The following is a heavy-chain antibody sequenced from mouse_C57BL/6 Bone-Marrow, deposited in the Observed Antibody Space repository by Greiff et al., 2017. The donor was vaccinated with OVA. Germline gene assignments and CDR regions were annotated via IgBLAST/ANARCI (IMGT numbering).Heavy chain of an antibody. Sequence: VQLKESGPGMVKPSQSLSLTCTVTGYSITSGYDWHWIRHFPGNKLEWMGYISYSGSTNYNPSLKSRISITHDTSKNHFFLKLNSVTTEDTATYYCARALPSITTVVARGAMDYWGQGTSVTVSS. CDR3: ARALPSITTVVARGAMDY. CDR2: ISYSGST. V-gene: IGHV3-1*01. CDR1: GYSITSGYD. D-gene: IGHD1-1*01. J-gene: IGHJ4*01.